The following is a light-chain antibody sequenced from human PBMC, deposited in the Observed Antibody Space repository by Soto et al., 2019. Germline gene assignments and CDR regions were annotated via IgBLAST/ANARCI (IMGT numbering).Light chain of an antibody. Sequence: DIVMTQSPDSLAVSLGERATINCKSSQSVLYSSNNKNYSAWYQQKPGQPPKLLIYWASTRESGVPDRFSGSGSGTDFTLTISSLQAEDVAVYYCQQYYSTPPVTFGPGTKVDIK. CDR2: WAS. J-gene: IGKJ3*01. V-gene: IGKV4-1*01. CDR1: QSVLYSSNNKNY. CDR3: QQYYSTPPVT.